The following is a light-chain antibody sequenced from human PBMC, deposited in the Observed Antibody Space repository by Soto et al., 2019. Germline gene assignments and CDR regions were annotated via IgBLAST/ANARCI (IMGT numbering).Light chain of an antibody. CDR3: QQSYSFPWT. J-gene: IGKJ1*01. V-gene: IGKV1-39*01. CDR1: ETISDY. Sequence: DIQMTQFPSSLSASVGDRVTITCRASETISDYLNWYQHKPGTAPKLLIFAASSLQSGVPSRFSGGGSGTNFTLTITSLRPEDFATYYCQQSYSFPWTFGQGTKVEIK. CDR2: AAS.